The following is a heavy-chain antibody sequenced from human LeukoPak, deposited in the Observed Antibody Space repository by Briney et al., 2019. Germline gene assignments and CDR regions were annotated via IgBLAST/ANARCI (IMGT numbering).Heavy chain of an antibody. V-gene: IGHV3-66*01. Sequence: GGSLRLSCAASGFTVSSNYMSWVRQAPGKGLEWVSVIYNGGSTYYADSVKGRFTISRDNSKNTLYLQMNSLRAEDTAVYYCAKDKHYYDSSGYYYDYWGQGTLVTVSS. CDR2: IYNGGST. CDR3: AKDKHYYDSSGYYYDY. CDR1: GFTVSSNY. J-gene: IGHJ4*02. D-gene: IGHD3-22*01.